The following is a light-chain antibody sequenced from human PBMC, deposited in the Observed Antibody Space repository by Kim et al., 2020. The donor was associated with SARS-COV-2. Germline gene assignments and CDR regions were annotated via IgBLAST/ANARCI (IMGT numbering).Light chain of an antibody. J-gene: IGLJ3*02. CDR1: NSNIGSNS. CDR2: NNN. Sequence: ELTQPPSASGTPGQRITISCSGSNSNIGSNSVNWYQQLPGTAPKLLIYNNNQRPSGVPDRFSGSKSGTSASLAISGLQSEDESNYYCAAWDDGLNGWVFGGGTQLTVL. V-gene: IGLV1-44*01. CDR3: AAWDDGLNGWV.